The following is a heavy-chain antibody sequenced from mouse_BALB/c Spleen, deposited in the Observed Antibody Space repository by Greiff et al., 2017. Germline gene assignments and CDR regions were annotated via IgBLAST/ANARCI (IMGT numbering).Heavy chain of an antibody. CDR3: ARKDYRYDRNAMDY. Sequence: VQRVESGPGLVAPSQSLSITCTVSGFSLTSYGVHWVRQPPGKGLEWLGVIWAGGSTNYNSALMSRLSISKDNSKSQVFLKMNSLQTDDTAMYYCARKDYRYDRNAMDYWGQGTSVTVSS. CDR2: IWAGGST. CDR1: GFSLTSYG. V-gene: IGHV2-9*02. J-gene: IGHJ4*01. D-gene: IGHD2-14*01.